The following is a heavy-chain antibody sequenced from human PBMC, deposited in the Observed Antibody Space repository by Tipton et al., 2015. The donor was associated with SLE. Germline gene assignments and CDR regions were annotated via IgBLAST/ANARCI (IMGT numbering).Heavy chain of an antibody. CDR3: ATNGHGETYEFFTEYLRH. J-gene: IGHJ1*01. CDR2: INHSGST. Sequence: TLSLTCAVYGGSFSGFYWSWIRQPPGRGLEWIGEINHSGSTNYNPSLKSRVTISLDTSKNQFSLKLSSVTAADTAVYYCATNGHGETYEFFTEYLRHWGQGTLVTVSS. V-gene: IGHV4-34*01. D-gene: IGHD5-12*01. CDR1: GGSFSGFY.